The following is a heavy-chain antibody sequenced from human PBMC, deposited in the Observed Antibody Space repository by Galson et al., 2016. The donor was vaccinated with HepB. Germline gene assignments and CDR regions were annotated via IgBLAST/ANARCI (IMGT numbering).Heavy chain of an antibody. Sequence: SLRLSCAASGFTFSSYALNWVRQAPGAGLEWVSYIGSRSSPIHYADSVKGRFTISRDNAKNSLYLQMNSLRDEDTAVYYCTTDLGRAPLYDYVWGSYRPDYWGQGTLVTVSS. CDR2: IGSRSSPI. V-gene: IGHV3-48*02. J-gene: IGHJ4*02. CDR1: GFTFSSYA. D-gene: IGHD3-16*02. CDR3: TTDLGRAPLYDYVWGSYRPDY.